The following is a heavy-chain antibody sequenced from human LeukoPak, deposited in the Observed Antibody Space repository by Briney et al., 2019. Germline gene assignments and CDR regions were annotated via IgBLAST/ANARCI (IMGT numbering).Heavy chain of an antibody. CDR3: ARDFSRYCSSTSCLNWFDP. CDR2: ISSSSSTI. D-gene: IGHD2-2*01. CDR1: GFTFSSYS. Sequence: GGSLRLSCAASGFTFSSYSMNWVRQAPGKGLEWVSYISSSSSTIYYADSVKGRLTISRDNAKNSLYLQMNSLRAEDTAVYYCARDFSRYCSSTSCLNWFDPWGQGTLVTVSS. V-gene: IGHV3-48*01. J-gene: IGHJ5*02.